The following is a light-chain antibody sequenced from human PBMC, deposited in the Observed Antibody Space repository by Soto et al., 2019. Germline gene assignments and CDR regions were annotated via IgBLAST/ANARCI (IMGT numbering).Light chain of an antibody. CDR2: GAS. Sequence: EMVLTQSPGTLSLSPGERATLSCRASPSVSSSYLAWYQQKPGQAPRLLIYGASSRATGIPDRFSGSGSGTDFTLIISRLEPEDFAVYYCQQYGSSPRTFGQGTKVEIK. CDR3: QQYGSSPRT. J-gene: IGKJ1*01. V-gene: IGKV3-20*01. CDR1: PSVSSSY.